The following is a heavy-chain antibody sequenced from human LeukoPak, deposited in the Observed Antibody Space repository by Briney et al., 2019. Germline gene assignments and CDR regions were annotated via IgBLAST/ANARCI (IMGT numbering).Heavy chain of an antibody. J-gene: IGHJ4*02. CDR3: ATCGGDCYSGAPFGY. D-gene: IGHD2-21*02. Sequence: SETLSLTCTVSGGSISSYYWSWIRQPPGKGLEWVGYIYHSGTTYYYNPSLKSRLAISVDRSKNQFSLKLTSVTAADTAVYYCATCGGDCYSGAPFGYWGQGTLVTVSS. CDR1: GGSISSYY. CDR2: IYHSGTT. V-gene: IGHV4-59*04.